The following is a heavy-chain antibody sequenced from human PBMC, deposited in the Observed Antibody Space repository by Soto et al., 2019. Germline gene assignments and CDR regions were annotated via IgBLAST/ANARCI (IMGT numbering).Heavy chain of an antibody. CDR1: GYTFTSYG. CDR3: AREREEMATNDAFDI. V-gene: IGHV1-18*01. Sequence: ASVNVSCKASGYTFTSYGISWVRQAPGQGLEWMGWISAYNGNTNYAQKLQGRVTMTTDTSTSTAYMELRSLRSDDTAVYYCAREREEMATNDAFDIWGQGTMVTVSS. J-gene: IGHJ3*02. D-gene: IGHD5-12*01. CDR2: ISAYNGNT.